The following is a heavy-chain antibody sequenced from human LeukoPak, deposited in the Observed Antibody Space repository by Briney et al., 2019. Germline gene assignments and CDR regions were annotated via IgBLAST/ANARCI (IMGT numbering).Heavy chain of an antibody. CDR1: GASISSYY. D-gene: IGHD3-3*01. Sequence: SETLSLTCAVSGASISSYYWNWIRQPPGKGLEWIGYIHHRGSTNSNPSLKSRVTMSVDTSKRQFALRLCSVTAADTPLYYCARDGRMYGKSGLYFFDYWGQGTLATVSS. V-gene: IGHV4-59*01. J-gene: IGHJ4*02. CDR2: IHHRGST. CDR3: ARDGRMYGKSGLYFFDY.